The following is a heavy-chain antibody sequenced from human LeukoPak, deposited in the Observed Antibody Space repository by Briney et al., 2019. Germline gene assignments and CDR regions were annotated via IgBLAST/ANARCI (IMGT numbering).Heavy chain of an antibody. Sequence: GGSLRLSCAASGFTFSSYWMSWVRQAPGKGLEWVSDISGGGGVTNYADSVKGRFTISRDNSKNTLYLQMNSLRAEDTAVYYCAKVPYSTSWGYFDYWGQGTLVTVSS. D-gene: IGHD1-26*01. V-gene: IGHV3-23*01. CDR3: AKVPYSTSWGYFDY. CDR1: GFTFSSYW. CDR2: ISGGGGVT. J-gene: IGHJ4*02.